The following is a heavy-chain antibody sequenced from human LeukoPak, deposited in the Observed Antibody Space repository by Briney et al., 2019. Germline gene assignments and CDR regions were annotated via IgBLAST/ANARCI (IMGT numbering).Heavy chain of an antibody. CDR3: ARRCSGGSCYTGGFDY. D-gene: IGHD2-15*01. V-gene: IGHV4-39*01. CDR2: IYYSGST. J-gene: IGHJ4*02. Sequence: SETLSLTCSVSGGSISSSNYYWGWVRQPPGKGLEWIGSIYYSGSTYYDPFLNSRDTISVDTSKNQFSLKLSSVTAADTAVYYCARRCSGGSCYTGGFDYWGQGTLVTVSS. CDR1: GGSISSSNYY.